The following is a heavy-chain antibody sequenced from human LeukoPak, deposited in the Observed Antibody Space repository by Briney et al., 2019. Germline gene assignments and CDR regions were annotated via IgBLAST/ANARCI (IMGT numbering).Heavy chain of an antibody. J-gene: IGHJ4*02. V-gene: IGHV1-24*01. CDR1: GYTLTELS. Sequence: ASVKVSCKVSGYTLTELSMHWVRQAPGKGLEWMGGFDPEDGETIYAQKFQGRVTMTEDTSTDTAYMELSSLRSEDTAVYYCATEIPYCSGGSCYSNYWGQGTLVTVYS. CDR3: ATEIPYCSGGSCYSNY. CDR2: FDPEDGET. D-gene: IGHD2-15*01.